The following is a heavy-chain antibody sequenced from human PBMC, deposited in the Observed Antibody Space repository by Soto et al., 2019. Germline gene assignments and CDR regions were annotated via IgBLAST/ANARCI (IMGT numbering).Heavy chain of an antibody. CDR2: IYYSGST. CDR1: GGSISSGDYY. J-gene: IGHJ4*02. V-gene: IGHV4-30-4*01. Sequence: SETLSLTCTVSGGSISSGDYYWSWIRQPPGKGLEWIEYIYYSGSTYYNPSLKSRVTISVDTSKNQFSLKLSSVTAADTAVYYCAREKSAKAAQVDYWGQGTLVTVSS. CDR3: AREKSAKAAQVDY. D-gene: IGHD6-13*01.